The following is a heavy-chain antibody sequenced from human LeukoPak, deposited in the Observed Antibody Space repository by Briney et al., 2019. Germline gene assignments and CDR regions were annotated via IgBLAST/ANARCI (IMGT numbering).Heavy chain of an antibody. CDR2: VHYSEST. D-gene: IGHD5-24*01. Sequence: SDTLSLTCTVSGVSITSYYWSWVRQPPGKGLESIGYVHYSESTKYNPSLKNRVTISLDTSKNQFTLRLSSVTDADAALYDCTREGATVDHWGQGTLVSVSS. CDR3: TREGATVDH. CDR1: GVSITSYY. J-gene: IGHJ4*02. V-gene: IGHV4-59*01.